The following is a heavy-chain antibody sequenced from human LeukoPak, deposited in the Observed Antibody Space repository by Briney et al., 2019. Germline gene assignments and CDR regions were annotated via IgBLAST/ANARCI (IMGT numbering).Heavy chain of an antibody. V-gene: IGHV4-39*07. Sequence: PSETLSLTCTVSGGSISSSSYYWGWIRQPPGKGLEWIGSIYYSGSTYYNPSLKSRVTISVDTSKNQFSLKLSSVTAADTAVYYCARAPSSGWYGDYFDYWGQGTLVTVSS. CDR3: ARAPSSGWYGDYFDY. CDR1: GGSISSSSYY. D-gene: IGHD6-19*01. J-gene: IGHJ4*02. CDR2: IYYSGST.